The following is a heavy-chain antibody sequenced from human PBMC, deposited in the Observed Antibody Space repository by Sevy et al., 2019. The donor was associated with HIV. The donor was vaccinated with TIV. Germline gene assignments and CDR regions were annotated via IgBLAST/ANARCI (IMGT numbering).Heavy chain of an antibody. J-gene: IGHJ6*02. CDR3: ARGRGTTVSTTLNYYYAMDV. D-gene: IGHD4-4*01. Sequence: SETLSLTCTVSGGSVRSDNYYWSWIRQPPGKGLEWIGYVYYGGSTNYSPSLKSRVTISIDTSKNQFSLKLSSVTAADTAAHYCARGRGTTVSTTLNYYYAMDVWGQGTTVTVSS. CDR1: GGSVRSDNYY. CDR2: VYYGGST. V-gene: IGHV4-61*01.